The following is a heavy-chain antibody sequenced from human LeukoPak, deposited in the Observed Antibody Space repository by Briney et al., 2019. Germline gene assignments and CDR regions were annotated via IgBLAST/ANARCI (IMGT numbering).Heavy chain of an antibody. J-gene: IGHJ4*02. Sequence: GASVKVSCKASGYTFTNYYMHWVRQAPGQGLEWMGLIRPSGDTSYAQKFQGRFTMTRDTSTSTVYMELSSLISEDTAIYYCTREPFAPFHKLFDYWGQGTLVTVSS. V-gene: IGHV1-46*01. D-gene: IGHD2/OR15-2a*01. CDR3: TREPFAPFHKLFDY. CDR1: GYTFTNYY. CDR2: IRPSGDT.